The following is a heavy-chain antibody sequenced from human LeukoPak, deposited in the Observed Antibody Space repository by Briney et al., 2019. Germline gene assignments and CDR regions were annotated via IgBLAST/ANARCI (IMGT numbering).Heavy chain of an antibody. Sequence: KPSETLSLTCAVYGGSFSGYSWTWIRQPPGKGLEWIGEIDRSGSTNYNPALKSRLTISVDTSKNQFSLKLSSVTAADTAVYYCARSHCSGGTCYFDYWGQGTRVTVSS. CDR3: ARSHCSGGTCYFDY. V-gene: IGHV4-34*01. CDR1: GGSFSGYS. D-gene: IGHD2-15*01. J-gene: IGHJ4*02. CDR2: IDRSGST.